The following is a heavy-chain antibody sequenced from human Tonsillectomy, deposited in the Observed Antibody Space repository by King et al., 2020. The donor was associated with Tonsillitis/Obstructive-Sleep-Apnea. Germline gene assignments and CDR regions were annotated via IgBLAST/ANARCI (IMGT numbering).Heavy chain of an antibody. CDR1: GASVSSRDYY. J-gene: IGHJ6*03. CDR3: ARQTDLIGAYYYCMHV. V-gene: IGHV4-39*01. D-gene: IGHD3-22*01. Sequence: LQLQESGPGLVKPSETLSLTCIVSGASVSSRDYYWGWIRQPPGKGLEWIGSIYYTGTTYYNPSLKSRVTISVDTSKNQFSLRLNSVTAADTADYYCARQTDLIGAYYYCMHVWGKGTTVPVSS. CDR2: IYYTGTT.